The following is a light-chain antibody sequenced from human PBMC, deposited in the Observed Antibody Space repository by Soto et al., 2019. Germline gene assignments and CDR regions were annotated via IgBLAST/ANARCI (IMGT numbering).Light chain of an antibody. J-gene: IGKJ1*01. Sequence: DLQMTQSPSTLPASVGDRVTITCRASQSISSWFAWYQQKPGKAPKLLIYKVSILESGVLSRVSRSGSGTEYTLTISSLQTDEFATDDCQHYNSYSPTFGRRTKVEVE. CDR1: QSISSW. CDR3: QHYNSYSPT. V-gene: IGKV1-5*03. CDR2: KVS.